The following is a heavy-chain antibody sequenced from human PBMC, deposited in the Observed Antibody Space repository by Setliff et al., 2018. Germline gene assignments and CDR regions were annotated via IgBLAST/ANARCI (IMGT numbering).Heavy chain of an antibody. V-gene: IGHV4-4*07. Sequence: SETLSLTCTVSGGSISSYYWSWIRQPAGKGLEWIGHIYTGGSANYNPSLKSRVTMSIDTSKNQFSLKLNSVTAADMAVYYCARAQWLDPPCYYYMDVWAKGTTVTVSS. D-gene: IGHD6-19*01. CDR1: GGSISSYY. CDR2: IYTGGSA. CDR3: ARAQWLDPPCYYYMDV. J-gene: IGHJ6*03.